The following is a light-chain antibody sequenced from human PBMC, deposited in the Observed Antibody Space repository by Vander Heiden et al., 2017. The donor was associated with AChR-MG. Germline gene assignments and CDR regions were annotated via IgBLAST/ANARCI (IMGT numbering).Light chain of an antibody. V-gene: IGLV2-14*01. CDR2: EVS. CDR3: SSYTSSSTGV. Sequence: QSALTQPASVSGSPRQSITLSCTGTSSHVGGYNYVSWYQQHPGKAPQLMIYEVSNRPSGVANRFSGSKSGNTASLTISGLQAEDEADYYCSSYTSSSTGVFGGGTKLTVL. J-gene: IGLJ2*01. CDR1: SSHVGGYNY.